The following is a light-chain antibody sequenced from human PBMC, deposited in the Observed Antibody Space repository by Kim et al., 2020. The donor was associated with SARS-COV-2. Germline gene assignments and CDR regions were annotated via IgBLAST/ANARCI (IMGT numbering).Light chain of an antibody. CDR2: LNSDGSH. Sequence: SVKPTGTLSSGHSSYAIAWHQQQPEKGPRYLMKLNSDGSHSKGDGIPDRFSGSSSGAERYLTISSLQSEDEADYYCQTWGTGIWVFGGGTKLTVL. CDR1: SGHSSYA. J-gene: IGLJ3*02. V-gene: IGLV4-69*01. CDR3: QTWGTGIWV.